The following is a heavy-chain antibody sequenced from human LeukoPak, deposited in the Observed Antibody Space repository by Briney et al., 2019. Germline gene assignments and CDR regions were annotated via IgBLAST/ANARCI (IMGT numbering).Heavy chain of an antibody. J-gene: IGHJ4*02. CDR3: VNSPVAGTQFDY. V-gene: IGHV3-64D*06. CDR1: GFTFSSYA. D-gene: IGHD6-19*01. Sequence: GGSLRLSCSASGFTFSSYAMHWVRQAPGKGLEYVSAISSNGGSTYYADSVKGGFTISRDNSQNTRYLQMSSLRAEDTAVYYCVNSPVAGTQFDYWGQGTLVTVSS. CDR2: ISSNGGST.